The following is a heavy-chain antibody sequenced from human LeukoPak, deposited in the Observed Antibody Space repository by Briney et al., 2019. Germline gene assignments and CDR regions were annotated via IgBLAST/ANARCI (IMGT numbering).Heavy chain of an antibody. D-gene: IGHD6-13*01. CDR3: AKDPTAAGRNYFDY. CDR1: GFTFSSYG. CDR2: ISGSGGST. Sequence: PGGSLRLSCAASGFTFSSYGMSWVRQAPGKGLEWVSGISGSGGSTYYADSVKGRFTISRDNSKNTVSLQMNSLRAEDTAAYYCAKDPTAAGRNYFDYWGQGTLVTVSS. V-gene: IGHV3-23*01. J-gene: IGHJ4*02.